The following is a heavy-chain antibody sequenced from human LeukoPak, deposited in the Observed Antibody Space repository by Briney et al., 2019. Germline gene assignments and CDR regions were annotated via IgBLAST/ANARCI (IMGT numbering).Heavy chain of an antibody. V-gene: IGHV3-30*04. J-gene: IGHJ4*02. D-gene: IGHD3-22*01. CDR1: GFTFSSYA. CDR3: ANYYDSSGYYYEGFDY. CDR2: ISYDGSNK. Sequence: GGSLRLSCAASGFTFSSYAMHWVRQAPGKGLEWVAVISYDGSNKYYADSVKGRFTISRDNSKNTLYLQMNSLRAEDTAVYYCANYYDSSGYYYEGFDYWGQGTLVTVSS.